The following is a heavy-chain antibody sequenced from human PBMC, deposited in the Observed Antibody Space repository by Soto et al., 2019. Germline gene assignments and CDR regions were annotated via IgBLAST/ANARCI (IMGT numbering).Heavy chain of an antibody. J-gene: IGHJ4*02. Sequence: QLLESGGGLVQPGGSLRLSCAASEFTFTTDAMSWVRQAPGKGLEWVSAISGSGGNTYYADSVKGRFTISRDTSKNTLYLQMNSLRAEDTALYYCAKSYSSNWYDYFNYWGQGTLVTVSS. CDR2: ISGSGGNT. D-gene: IGHD6-13*01. CDR1: EFTFTTDA. V-gene: IGHV3-23*01. CDR3: AKSYSSNWYDYFNY.